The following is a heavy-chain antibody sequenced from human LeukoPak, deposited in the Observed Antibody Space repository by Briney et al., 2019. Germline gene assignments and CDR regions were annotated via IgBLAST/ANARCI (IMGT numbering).Heavy chain of an antibody. Sequence: RTGGSLRLSCAASGFTFSSYAMRWVRQAPGKGLEWVSAISGSGGSTNCADSVKGRFTMSRDKSKNTLYLQMKSLRAEDTAVYYCAKSTWLQLGYFDYWGQGTLVTVSS. CDR2: ISGSGGST. CDR1: GFTFSSYA. D-gene: IGHD5-24*01. CDR3: AKSTWLQLGYFDY. J-gene: IGHJ4*02. V-gene: IGHV3-23*01.